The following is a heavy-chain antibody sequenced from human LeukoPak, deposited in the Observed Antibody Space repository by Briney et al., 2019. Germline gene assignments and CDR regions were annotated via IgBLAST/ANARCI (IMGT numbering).Heavy chain of an antibody. CDR2: ISSSGGDT. D-gene: IGHD5-18*01. V-gene: IGHV3-48*01. Sequence: QPGGSLRLSCAASGFMFSGYSMDWVHQAPGKGLEWVSYISSSGGDTHYTDSVKGRFTISRDNAKNSLYLQMNSLRAEDTAVYYCARGRQGYHFDYWGQGTLVTVSS. J-gene: IGHJ4*02. CDR1: GFMFSGYS. CDR3: ARGRQGYHFDY.